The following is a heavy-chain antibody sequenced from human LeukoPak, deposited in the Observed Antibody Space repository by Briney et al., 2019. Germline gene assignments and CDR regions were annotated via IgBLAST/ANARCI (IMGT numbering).Heavy chain of an antibody. CDR3: AKGDYYDISGYYAHAIDY. CDR1: GFTFSSYA. D-gene: IGHD3-22*01. J-gene: IGHJ4*02. V-gene: IGHV3-23*01. Sequence: GGSLRLSCAASGFTFSSYAMSWVRQAPGKGLEWVSAISGSGGSTYYADSVTGRFTISRDISKNTLYLQMNSLRAEDTAVYYCAKGDYYDISGYYAHAIDYWGQGTLVTVSS. CDR2: ISGSGGST.